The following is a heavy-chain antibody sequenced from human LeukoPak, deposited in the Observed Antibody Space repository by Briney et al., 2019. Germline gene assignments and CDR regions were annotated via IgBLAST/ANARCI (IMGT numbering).Heavy chain of an antibody. J-gene: IGHJ4*02. CDR1: GFTFSSHW. D-gene: IGHD5-24*01. Sequence: PGGPLRLSCAASGFTFSSHWMHWVRQAPGNAMVWLSRNNSDGSSTSYADSGKGRFTISRDNAKNTLYLQMNSLRAEDTAVYYCARDGEMATIWDYFDYWGQGTLVSVSS. CDR3: ARDGEMATIWDYFDY. CDR2: NNSDGSST. V-gene: IGHV3-74*01.